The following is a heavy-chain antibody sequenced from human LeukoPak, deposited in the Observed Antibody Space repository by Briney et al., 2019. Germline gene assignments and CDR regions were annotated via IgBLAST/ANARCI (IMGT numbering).Heavy chain of an antibody. CDR2: IKPDGSET. CDR1: GFPFKGYW. D-gene: IGHD3-10*01. V-gene: IGHV3-7*01. CDR3: ARDGGELWPLDE. Sequence: GGSLRLSCVASGFPFKGYWMTWVRQSPGKGLDWVANIKPDGSETNYLDSVKGRFAISRDNARDSLFLEMNNLRVDDTAVYYCARDGGELWPLDEWGQGILVTVSS. J-gene: IGHJ4*02.